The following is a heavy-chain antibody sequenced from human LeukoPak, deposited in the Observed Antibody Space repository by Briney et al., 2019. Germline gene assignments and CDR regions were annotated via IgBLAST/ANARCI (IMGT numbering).Heavy chain of an antibody. J-gene: IGHJ2*01. D-gene: IGHD5-12*01. CDR2: ISGYNGNT. CDR1: GYTFINYG. V-gene: IGHV1-18*04. Sequence: ASVKVSCKASGYTFINYGFSWVRQAPGQGLEWMGWISGYNGNTNYLQRFKGRVTMTTDTSTNTVYMELRSLRSDDTAVYYCARLSTNSRVGGYDPQWYFDLWGRGTLVTVSS. CDR3: ARLSTNSRVGGYDPQWYFDL.